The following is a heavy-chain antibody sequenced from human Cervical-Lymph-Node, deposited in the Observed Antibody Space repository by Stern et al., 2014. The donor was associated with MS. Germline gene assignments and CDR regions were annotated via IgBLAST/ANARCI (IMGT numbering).Heavy chain of an antibody. Sequence: VQLVDSGGGVVQPGRSLRLSCAASGFNFSTYGMHWVRQAPGKGVEWVAIMSNDGSKKYYAASVKGRFTISRDNPKNTLYLQMNTLRPEDTAVYYCAKICSSTTSNGVDYWGQGTLVIVSS. V-gene: IGHV3-30*18. CDR1: GFNFSTYG. CDR3: AKICSSTTSNGVDY. CDR2: MSNDGSKK. D-gene: IGHD2-2*01. J-gene: IGHJ4*02.